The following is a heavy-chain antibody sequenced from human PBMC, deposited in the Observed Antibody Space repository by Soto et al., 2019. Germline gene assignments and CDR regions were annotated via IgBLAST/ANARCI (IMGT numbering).Heavy chain of an antibody. D-gene: IGHD6-13*01. CDR3: ARDSPGIAAAGRGYYYYGMDV. CDR1: GFTFSSYA. V-gene: IGHV3-30-3*01. CDR2: ISYDGSNK. Sequence: QVQLVESGGGVVQPGRSLRLSCAASGFTFSSYAMHWVRQAPGKGLEWVAVISYDGSNKYYADSVKGRFTISRDNSKNTLYLQMNSLRAEDKAGYYCARDSPGIAAAGRGYYYYGMDVWGQGTTVTVSS. J-gene: IGHJ6*02.